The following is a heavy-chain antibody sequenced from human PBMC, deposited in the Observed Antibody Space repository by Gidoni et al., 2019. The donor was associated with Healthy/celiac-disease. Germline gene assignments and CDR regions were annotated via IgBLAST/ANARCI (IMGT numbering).Heavy chain of an antibody. J-gene: IGHJ4*02. V-gene: IGHV3-30-3*01. CDR1: GFTFSSYA. D-gene: IGHD3-22*01. Sequence: QVQLVESGGGVVQPGRSLRLSCAASGFTFSSYAMHWVRQAPGKGLEWGAVISYDGSNKYYADSVKGRFTISRDNSKNTLYLQMNSLRAEDTAVYYCAMENYYDSSGYYSNFDYWGQGTLVTVSS. CDR3: AMENYYDSSGYYSNFDY. CDR2: ISYDGSNK.